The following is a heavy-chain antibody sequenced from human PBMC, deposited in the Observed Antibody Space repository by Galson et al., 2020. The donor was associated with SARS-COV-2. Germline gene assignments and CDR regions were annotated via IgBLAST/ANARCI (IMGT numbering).Heavy chain of an antibody. CDR3: ARGPFLTDYYLEGWFDP. Sequence: ASVKVSCKASGYTFTGYYIHWVRQAPGQGLEWMGWINPNSGGTNYAQKFQGRVTMTRDTSISTAYMELSRLKSDDTAVYYCARGPFLTDYYLEGWFDPWGQGTLVTVSS. D-gene: IGHD3-9*01. V-gene: IGHV1-2*02. CDR1: GYTFTGYY. CDR2: INPNSGGT. J-gene: IGHJ5*02.